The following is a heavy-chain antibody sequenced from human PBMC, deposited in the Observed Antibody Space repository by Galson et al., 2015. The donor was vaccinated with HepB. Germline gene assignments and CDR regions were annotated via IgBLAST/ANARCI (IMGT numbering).Heavy chain of an antibody. D-gene: IGHD1-1*01. CDR1: GFSFSTNN. CDR2: ISPDGHTA. Sequence: SLRLSCAASGFSFSTNNMHWVRQAPVKGLEWLAIISPDGHTAFYADSVKGRFTISRDNSKSTLFLQVDSLRPEDTAVYYCARDFKWNYDHWGQGTLVTVSS. CDR3: ARDFKWNYDH. V-gene: IGHV3-30-3*01. J-gene: IGHJ4*02.